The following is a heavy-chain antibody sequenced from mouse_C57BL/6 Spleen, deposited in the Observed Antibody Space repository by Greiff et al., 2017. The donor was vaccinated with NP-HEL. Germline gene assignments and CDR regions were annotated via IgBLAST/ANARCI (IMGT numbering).Heavy chain of an antibody. D-gene: IGHD3-3*01. CDR2: IHPNSGST. Sequence: VQLQQSGAEPVKPGASVKLSCKASGYTFTSYWMHWVKQRPGQGLEWIGMIHPNSGSTNYNEKFKSKATLTVDKSSSTAYMQLSSLTSEDSAVYYCAREGGTGYWGQGTTLTVSS. J-gene: IGHJ2*01. CDR3: AREGGTGY. CDR1: GYTFTSYW. V-gene: IGHV1-64*01.